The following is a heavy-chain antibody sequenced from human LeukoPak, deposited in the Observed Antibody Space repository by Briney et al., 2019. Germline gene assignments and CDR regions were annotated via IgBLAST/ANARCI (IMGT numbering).Heavy chain of an antibody. CDR3: AREVIGGNSA. D-gene: IGHD4-23*01. Sequence: PGGSLRLSCAASGFTFSTYEASWVRQAPGKGPEWVASISSSTTYIYYADSLKGRFTISRGDAKNSLYLQMSSLRAEDAAVYYCAREVIGGNSAWGQGTLVTVSS. CDR2: ISSSTTYI. J-gene: IGHJ4*02. V-gene: IGHV3-21*01. CDR1: GFTFSTYE.